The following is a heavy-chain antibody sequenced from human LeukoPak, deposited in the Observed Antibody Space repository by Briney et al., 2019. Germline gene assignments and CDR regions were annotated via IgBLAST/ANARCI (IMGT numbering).Heavy chain of an antibody. CDR1: GYTFTSYA. V-gene: IGHV1-3*01. J-gene: IGHJ6*02. CDR3: ARAGGYSSDYYYYGMDV. CDR2: INAGNGNT. D-gene: IGHD5-18*01. Sequence: AASVKVSCKASGYTFTSYAMHWVRQAPGQRLEWMGWINAGNGNTKYSQKFQGRVTITRDTSASTAYMELSSLRSEDTAVYYCARAGGYSSDYYYYGMDVWGQGTTVTVSS.